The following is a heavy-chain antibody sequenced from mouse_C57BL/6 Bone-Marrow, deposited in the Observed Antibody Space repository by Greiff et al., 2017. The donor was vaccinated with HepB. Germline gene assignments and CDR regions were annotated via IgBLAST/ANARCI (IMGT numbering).Heavy chain of an antibody. D-gene: IGHD1-1*01. CDR1: GYTFTSYW. CDR3: ARELPYYYGSSYDYAMDY. Sequence: VQLQQPGAELVMPGASVKLSCKASGYTFTSYWMHWVKQRPGQGLEWIGEIDPSDSYTNYNHKFKGKSTLTVDKSSSTAYMQLSILTSEDSAVYYCARELPYYYGSSYDYAMDYWCQGTAVTVSS. CDR2: IDPSDSYT. J-gene: IGHJ4*01. V-gene: IGHV1-69*01.